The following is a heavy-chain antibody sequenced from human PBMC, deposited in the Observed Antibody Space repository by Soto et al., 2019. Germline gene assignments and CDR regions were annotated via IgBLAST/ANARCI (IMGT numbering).Heavy chain of an antibody. Sequence: EVQLVESGGGLVQPGGSLRLSCAASGFTFSSHWMHWVRQALGKGLVWVSRINSDGSSTSYADSVKGRFTISRDNAKNTRYLQMNSLRAEDTAVYYCARGGSLNWYFDLWGRGTLVTVSS. D-gene: IGHD1-26*01. CDR2: INSDGSST. CDR3: ARGGSLNWYFDL. J-gene: IGHJ2*01. V-gene: IGHV3-74*01. CDR1: GFTFSSHW.